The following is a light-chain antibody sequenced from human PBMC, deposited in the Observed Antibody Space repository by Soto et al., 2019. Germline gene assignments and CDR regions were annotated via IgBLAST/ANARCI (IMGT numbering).Light chain of an antibody. CDR1: SSDIGRYNY. CDR2: EVN. V-gene: IGLV2-14*01. CDR3: TSCITANTRCV. Sequence: QSVLTQPASVPGSPGQSITISCTGTSSDIGRYNYVSWFQQHPGKVPKLVIFEVNYRSSGVSDRFSGSKSGNTASLTITGLQAEDEADYYCTSCITANTRCVFGSGTKVTVL. J-gene: IGLJ1*01.